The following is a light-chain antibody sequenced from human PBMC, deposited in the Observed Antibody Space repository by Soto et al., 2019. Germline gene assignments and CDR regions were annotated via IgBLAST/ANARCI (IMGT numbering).Light chain of an antibody. CDR1: SSDVGGYNY. Sequence: QSALPQPASVYGSPGQSITISCTGTSSDVGGYNYVSWYQQHPGKAPKLMIYDVSNRPSGVSNRFSGSKSGNTASLTISGLQAEDEADYYCTSYTSSSTPYVFGGGTKVTVL. CDR3: TSYTSSSTPYV. CDR2: DVS. J-gene: IGLJ1*01. V-gene: IGLV2-14*01.